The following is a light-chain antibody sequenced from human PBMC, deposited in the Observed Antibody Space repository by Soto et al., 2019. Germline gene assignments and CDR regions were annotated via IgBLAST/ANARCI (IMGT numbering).Light chain of an antibody. V-gene: IGKV1-9*01. J-gene: IGKJ1*01. CDR2: AAS. CDR3: QQLNSYPRT. Sequence: DIQMTQSPSSLPASVGDRVTITCRASQTISRYLNWYQQKPGKAPKLLIYAASSLQSGVPSRFSGGGSGTEFTLTINSLQPEDFATYYCQQLNSYPRTFGQGTKVDIK. CDR1: QTISRY.